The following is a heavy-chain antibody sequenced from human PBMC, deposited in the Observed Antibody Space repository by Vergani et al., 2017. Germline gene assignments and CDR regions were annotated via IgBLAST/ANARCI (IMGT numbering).Heavy chain of an antibody. D-gene: IGHD3-22*01. CDR1: GGSISSGSYY. J-gene: IGHJ6*02. CDR2: IYTSGST. Sequence: QVQLQESGPGLVKPSQTLSLTCTVSGGSISSGSYYWSWIRQPAGKGLEWIGRIYTSGSTNYNPSLKSRVTISVDTSKNQFSLKLSSVTAADTAVYYCARDYSRIYDSSGYYYGMDVWGQGTTVTVSS. CDR3: ARDYSRIYDSSGYYYGMDV. V-gene: IGHV4-61*02.